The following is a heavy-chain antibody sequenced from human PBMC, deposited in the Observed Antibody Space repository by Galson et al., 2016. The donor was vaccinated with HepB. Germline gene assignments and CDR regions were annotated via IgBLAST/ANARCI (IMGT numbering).Heavy chain of an antibody. Sequence: SLRLSCAASGFTVSNLYMTWVRQAPGKGLEWVALIYNSGRTTYADSVKGRFIISRDNSKNMMFLQMNNLRADDTAVYYCANQSASTKCYWCFDPWGQGPLVTVSS. V-gene: IGHV3-53*01. D-gene: IGHD2-2*01. CDR2: IYNSGRT. J-gene: IGHJ5*02. CDR1: GFTVSNLY. CDR3: ANQSASTKCYWCFDP.